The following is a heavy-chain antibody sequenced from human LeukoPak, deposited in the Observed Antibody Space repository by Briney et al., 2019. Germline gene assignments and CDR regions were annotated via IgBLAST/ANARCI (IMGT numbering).Heavy chain of an antibody. D-gene: IGHD6-19*01. CDR1: GGSISSYY. Sequence: SEALSLTCTVSGGSISSYYWSWIRQPPGKGLEWIGYIYYSGSTNYNPSLKSRVTISVDTSKNQFSLKVSSVTAADTAVYYCARDSGPRFDYWGQGTLVTVSS. J-gene: IGHJ4*02. V-gene: IGHV4-59*01. CDR2: IYYSGST. CDR3: ARDSGPRFDY.